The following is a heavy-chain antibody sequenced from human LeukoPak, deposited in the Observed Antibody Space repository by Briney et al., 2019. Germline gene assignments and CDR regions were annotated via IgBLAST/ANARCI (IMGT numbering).Heavy chain of an antibody. CDR1: GGTFSSYA. CDR2: IIPIFGTA. Sequence: ASVKVSCKASGGTFSSYAISWVRQAPGQGLEWMGGIIPIFGTANYAQKFQGRVTITTDESTSTAYMELSSPRSEDTAVYYCASWHSSSWLNWFDPWGQGTLVTVSS. D-gene: IGHD6-13*01. V-gene: IGHV1-69*05. CDR3: ASWHSSSWLNWFDP. J-gene: IGHJ5*02.